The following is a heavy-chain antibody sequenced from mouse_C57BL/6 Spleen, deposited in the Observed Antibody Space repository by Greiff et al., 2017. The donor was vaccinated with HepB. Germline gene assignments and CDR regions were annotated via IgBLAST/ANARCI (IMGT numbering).Heavy chain of an antibody. CDR3: ANFYYYGSSPAGFAY. V-gene: IGHV1-64*01. CDR2: IHPNSGST. Sequence: QVQLQQPGAELVKPGASVKLSCKASGYTFTSYWMHWVKQRPGQGLEWIGMIHPNSGSTNYNEKFKSKATLTVDKSSSTAYMQLSSLTSEDSAVYYCANFYYYGSSPAGFAYWGQGTLVTVSA. D-gene: IGHD1-1*01. J-gene: IGHJ3*01. CDR1: GYTFTSYW.